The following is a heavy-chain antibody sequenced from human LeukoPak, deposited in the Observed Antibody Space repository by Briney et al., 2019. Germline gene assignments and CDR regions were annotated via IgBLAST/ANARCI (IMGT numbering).Heavy chain of an antibody. J-gene: IGHJ4*02. V-gene: IGHV4-39*07. CDR2: IYYSGST. CDR3: ARDKAAAGPFDY. CDR1: GGSISSSSYY. D-gene: IGHD6-13*01. Sequence: PSETLSLTCTVSGGSISSSSYYWGWIRQPPGKGLEWIGSIYYSGSTNYNPSLKSRVTISVDTSKNQFSLKLSSVTAADTAVYYCARDKAAAGPFDYWGQGTLVTVSS.